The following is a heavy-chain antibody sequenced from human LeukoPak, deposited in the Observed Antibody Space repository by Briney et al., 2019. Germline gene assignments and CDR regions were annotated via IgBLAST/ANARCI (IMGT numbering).Heavy chain of an antibody. J-gene: IGHJ3*02. CDR2: IRYDGRNK. Sequence: PGGSLRLSCAASGFTFSNYGMHWVRQAPGKGLHWVAFIRYDGRNKYYADSVKGRFTISRDNSKNTLYLQMNSLRAEDTAVYYCAGEGAADAFDIWGQGTMVTVSS. CDR3: AGEGAADAFDI. CDR1: GFTFSNYG. D-gene: IGHD1-26*01. V-gene: IGHV3-30*02.